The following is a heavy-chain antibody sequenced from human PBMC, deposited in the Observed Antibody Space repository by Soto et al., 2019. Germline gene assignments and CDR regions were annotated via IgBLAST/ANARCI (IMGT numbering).Heavy chain of an antibody. CDR2: ISTTGGNT. D-gene: IGHD1-26*01. CDR3: AKPSGGSYPESRVFDS. CDR1: GFTFYSSA. V-gene: IGHV3-23*01. Sequence: VGSLRLSCAASGFTFYSSAMSWVRQAPGKGLEWVSAISTTGGNTLYADSVKGRFTISRDNSKNTLYLQMNSLRAEDTAIYYCAKPSGGSYPESRVFDSWGQGTRVTVSS. J-gene: IGHJ4*02.